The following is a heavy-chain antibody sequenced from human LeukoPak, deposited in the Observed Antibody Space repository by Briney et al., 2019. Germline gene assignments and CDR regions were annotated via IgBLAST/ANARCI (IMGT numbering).Heavy chain of an antibody. D-gene: IGHD3/OR15-3a*01. Sequence: GGSLRLSCAASGFTFSTYWMHWVRQAPGEGLVWVSRIKSDGSDTSYADSVKGRFTISRGNAKNTLYLQMNSLRAEDTAVYYCARGFWTGVEYWGQGALVTVSS. CDR1: GFTFSTYW. CDR3: ARGFWTGVEY. CDR2: IKSDGSDT. V-gene: IGHV3-74*01. J-gene: IGHJ4*02.